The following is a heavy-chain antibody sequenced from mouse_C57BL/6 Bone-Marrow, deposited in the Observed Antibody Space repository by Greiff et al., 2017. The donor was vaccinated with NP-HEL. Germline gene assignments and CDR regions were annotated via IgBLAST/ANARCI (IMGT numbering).Heavy chain of an antibody. Sequence: EVQLQESGPELVKPGASVKIPCKASGYTFTDYNMDWVKQSHGKSLEWIGDINPNNGGTIYNQKFKGKATLPVDKSSSTAYMELRSLTSEDTADYYCARGGGLRRGAWFAYWGQGTLVTVSA. D-gene: IGHD2-4*01. J-gene: IGHJ3*01. CDR2: INPNNGGT. V-gene: IGHV1-18*01. CDR3: ARGGGLRRGAWFAY. CDR1: GYTFTDYN.